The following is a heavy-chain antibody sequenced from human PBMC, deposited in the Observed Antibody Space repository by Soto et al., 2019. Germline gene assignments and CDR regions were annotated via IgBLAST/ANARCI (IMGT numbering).Heavy chain of an antibody. V-gene: IGHV3-7*03. Sequence: EVQLVESGGGLVQPGGSLRLSCAASGFTFSSYWMSWVRQAPGKGLEWVANIKHDGSDKYYVDSVKGRFTISRDNAKNSLYLQMNSLRAEDTAVYYGASDGTILDYWGQGTLVTVTS. CDR3: ASDGTILDY. CDR2: IKHDGSDK. J-gene: IGHJ4*02. CDR1: GFTFSSYW. D-gene: IGHD2-15*01.